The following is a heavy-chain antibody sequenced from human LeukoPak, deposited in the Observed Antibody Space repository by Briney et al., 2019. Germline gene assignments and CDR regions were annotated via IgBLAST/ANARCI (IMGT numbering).Heavy chain of an antibody. V-gene: IGHV5-51*01. CDR3: ARRITVTAKRPHFDY. J-gene: IGHJ4*02. Sequence: GESLKISCKGSGYSFTSYWIGWVRQMPGKGLEWMGIIYPGDSDTRYSPSFQGQVTISADKSISTAYLQWSSLKASDTAMYYCARRITVTAKRPHFDYWGQGTLVTVSS. CDR2: IYPGDSDT. D-gene: IGHD4-17*01. CDR1: GYSFTSYW.